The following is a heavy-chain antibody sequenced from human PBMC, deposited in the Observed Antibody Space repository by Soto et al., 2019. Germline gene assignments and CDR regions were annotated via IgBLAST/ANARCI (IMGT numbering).Heavy chain of an antibody. D-gene: IGHD2-2*01. CDR1: GFAFNNYG. CDR3: AREDSIIIPAVSDF. Sequence: GGSLRLSCTVSGFAFNNYGINWVRQAPGKGLEWVSSISKSDYTYYSDSVKGRFTISRDNAKGSVSLQMNTLRVEDTAVYYCAREDSIIIPAVSDFWGQGTLVTVSS. J-gene: IGHJ4*02. V-gene: IGHV3-21*01. CDR2: ISKSDYT.